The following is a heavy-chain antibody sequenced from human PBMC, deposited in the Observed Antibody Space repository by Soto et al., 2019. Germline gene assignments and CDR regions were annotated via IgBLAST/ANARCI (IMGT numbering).Heavy chain of an antibody. CDR3: ARCSGWQQLVGDYYGMDV. CDR2: ISSSGSTI. Sequence: VQLVESGGGVVQPGRSLRLSCAASGFTFSSYEMNWVRQAPGKGLEWVSYISSSGSTIYYADSVKGRFTISRDNAKNSLYLQMNSLRAEDTAVYYCARCSGWQQLVGDYYGMDVWGQGTTVTVSS. D-gene: IGHD6-13*01. J-gene: IGHJ6*02. V-gene: IGHV3-48*03. CDR1: GFTFSSYE.